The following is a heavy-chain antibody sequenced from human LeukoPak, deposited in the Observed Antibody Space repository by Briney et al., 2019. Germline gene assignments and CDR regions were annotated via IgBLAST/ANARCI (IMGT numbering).Heavy chain of an antibody. CDR1: GYTFTGYY. V-gene: IGHV1-2*02. J-gene: IGHJ4*02. Sequence: ASVKVSCKASGYTFTGYYMHWVRQAPGQGLEWMGWINPNSGGTNYAQKFQGRVTMTRDTSISTAYMELSRLGSYDTAVYYCARAAKIVVVPAASSGYWGQGTLVTVSS. CDR3: ARAAKIVVVPAASSGY. CDR2: INPNSGGT. D-gene: IGHD2-2*01.